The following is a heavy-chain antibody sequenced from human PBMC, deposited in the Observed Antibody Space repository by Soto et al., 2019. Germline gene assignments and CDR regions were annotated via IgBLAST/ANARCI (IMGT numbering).Heavy chain of an antibody. CDR2: IYYSGST. CDR1: GGSISSSSYY. D-gene: IGHD3-22*01. CDR3: EAYYYDSDYGMDV. Sequence: PSETLSLTCTVSGGSISSSSYYWGWIRQPPGKGLEWIGSIYYSGSTYYNPSLKSRVTISVDTSKNQFSLKLSSVTAADTAVYYCEAYYYDSDYGMDVWGQGTTVTVSS. J-gene: IGHJ6*02. V-gene: IGHV4-39*01.